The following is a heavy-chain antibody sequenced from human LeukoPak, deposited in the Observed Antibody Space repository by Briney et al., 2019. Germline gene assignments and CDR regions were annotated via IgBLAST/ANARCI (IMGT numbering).Heavy chain of an antibody. J-gene: IGHJ3*02. CDR2: ISGSGGST. CDR1: GLTFSSYA. Sequence: GGSLRLSCAASGLTFSSYAMSWVRQAPGKGLEWVSAISGSGGSTYYADSVKGRFTTSRDNSKNTLYLQMNSLRAEDTAVYYCAKDGVVPAAFDAFDIWGQGTMVTVSS. V-gene: IGHV3-23*01. CDR3: AKDGVVPAAFDAFDI. D-gene: IGHD2-2*01.